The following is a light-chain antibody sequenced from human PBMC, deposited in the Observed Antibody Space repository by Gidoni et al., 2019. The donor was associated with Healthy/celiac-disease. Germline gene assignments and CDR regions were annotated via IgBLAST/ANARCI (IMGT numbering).Light chain of an antibody. CDR1: QSISSW. Sequence: DIQMTQYPSTLSASVGDRVTITCRASQSISSWLAWYQQKPGKAPKLLIYKASSLESGVPSRFSGRGSGTEFTLTISSLHPDDFATYYCQQYNSYSALTFSGGTKVEIK. V-gene: IGKV1-5*03. CDR2: KAS. J-gene: IGKJ4*01. CDR3: QQYNSYSALT.